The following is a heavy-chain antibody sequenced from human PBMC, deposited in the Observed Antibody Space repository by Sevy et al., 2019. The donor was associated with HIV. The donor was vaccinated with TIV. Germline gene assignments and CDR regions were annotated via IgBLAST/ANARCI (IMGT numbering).Heavy chain of an antibody. Sequence: GGSLRLSCAASGFTFSKYSMSWVRQAPGKGLEWVSTFSFGCGRINYADSVKDRFTISRDDSKNTLYLQMNSLRAEDTAVYYCAREGCTKPHDYWGQGTLVTVSS. CDR3: AREGCTKPHDY. CDR2: FSFGCGRI. CDR1: GFTFSKYS. J-gene: IGHJ4*02. V-gene: IGHV3-23*01. D-gene: IGHD2-8*01.